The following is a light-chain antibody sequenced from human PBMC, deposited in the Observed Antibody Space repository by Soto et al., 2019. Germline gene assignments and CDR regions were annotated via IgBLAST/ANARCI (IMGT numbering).Light chain of an antibody. J-gene: IGKJ5*01. CDR1: QSVSSY. Sequence: EIVLTQSPATLSLSPGERATLSFRASQSVSSYLAWYQQKPGQAPGLLIYSASSRATGIPARFSGSGSGTEFTLTISSLQSEDFALYYCQQYNNWPPITFGQGTRLEIK. CDR2: SAS. V-gene: IGKV3-15*01. CDR3: QQYNNWPPIT.